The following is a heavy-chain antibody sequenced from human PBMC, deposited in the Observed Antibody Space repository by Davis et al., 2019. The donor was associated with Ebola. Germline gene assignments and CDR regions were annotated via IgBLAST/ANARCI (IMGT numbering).Heavy chain of an antibody. Sequence: PGGSLRLSCVASGFTFNTYWMSWVRQAPGKGLEWVANIKEDGSEKYYVDSVKGRFTISRDNVKNSLYLQMDSLRAEDTAVYYCARWASVGYWGQGTLVTVSS. D-gene: IGHD1-26*01. J-gene: IGHJ4*02. CDR1: GFTFNTYW. CDR3: ARWASVGY. CDR2: IKEDGSEK. V-gene: IGHV3-7*01.